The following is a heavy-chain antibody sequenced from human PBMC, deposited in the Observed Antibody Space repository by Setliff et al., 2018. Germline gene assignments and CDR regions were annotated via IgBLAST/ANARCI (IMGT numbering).Heavy chain of an antibody. CDR2: ISYSGST. J-gene: IGHJ4*02. D-gene: IGHD1-1*01. V-gene: IGHV4-39*07. CDR3: ATTGTYRYFDY. Sequence: PSETLSLTCTVSGGSISSATYYWGWIRQAPGKGLEWIGSISYSGSTYYNPSLESRVTISVDTSKNQFSLKLSSVTAADTAVYYCATTGTYRYFDYWGQGTLVTVSS. CDR1: GGSISSATYY.